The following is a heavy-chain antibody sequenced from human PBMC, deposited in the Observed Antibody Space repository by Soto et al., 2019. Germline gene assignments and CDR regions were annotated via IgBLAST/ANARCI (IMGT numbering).Heavy chain of an antibody. CDR1: GGSISSGGYY. V-gene: IGHV4-31*03. J-gene: IGHJ4*02. D-gene: IGHD6-19*01. CDR3: ARGGMGDTVANFDH. CDR2: IYYTGST. Sequence: SETLSLTCTVSGGSISSGGYYWSWIRQHPGKSLEWIGNIYYTGSTHYDPSLKSRITIPLDTSKNQISLKLSSVTAADTAVYYCARGGMGDTVANFDHWGQGSLVTVSS.